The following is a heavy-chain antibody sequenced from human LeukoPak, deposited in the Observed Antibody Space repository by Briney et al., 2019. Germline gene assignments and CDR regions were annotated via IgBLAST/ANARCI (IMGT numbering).Heavy chain of an antibody. CDR2: IIPIFGTA. J-gene: IGHJ6*03. Sequence: SVKVSCKASGGTFSSYAISWVRQAPGQGLEWMGGIIPIFGTANYAQKFQGRVTITTDESTSTAYMELSSLRAEDTAVYYCVGTTVTTVHYMDVWGKGTTVTVSS. D-gene: IGHD4-17*01. CDR3: VGTTVTTVHYMDV. V-gene: IGHV1-69*05. CDR1: GGTFSSYA.